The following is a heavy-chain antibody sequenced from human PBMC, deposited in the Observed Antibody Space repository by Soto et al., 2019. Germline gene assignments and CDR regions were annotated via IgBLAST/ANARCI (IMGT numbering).Heavy chain of an antibody. V-gene: IGHV4-59*01. J-gene: IGHJ5*02. CDR3: AREMGTWLSNSVFDP. CDR2: ICYSGNT. D-gene: IGHD1-7*01. Sequence: SETLSLTCTVSGGSISSYYWSWIRQPPGKGLEWIGYICYSGNTHYNPSLKSRLSISIDTSKNQFSLQLNSVNAADTAVYYCAREMGTWLSNSVFDPWGQGTLVTVSS. CDR1: GGSISSYY.